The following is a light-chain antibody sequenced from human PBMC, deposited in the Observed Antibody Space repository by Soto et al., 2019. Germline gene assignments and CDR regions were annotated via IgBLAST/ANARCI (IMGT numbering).Light chain of an antibody. CDR2: DAS. Sequence: EILLTQSPATLSLSPGERDTLSCRASQSVSSYVAWYQQKPGQAPRLLIYDASNRATGIPARFSSSGSGTDFTLTISSLEPEDFAVYYCQQSSNWPPWTFGQGTKVQIK. J-gene: IGKJ1*01. V-gene: IGKV3-11*01. CDR1: QSVSSY. CDR3: QQSSNWPPWT.